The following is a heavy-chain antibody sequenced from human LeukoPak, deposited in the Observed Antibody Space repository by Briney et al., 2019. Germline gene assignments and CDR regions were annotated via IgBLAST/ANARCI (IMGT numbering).Heavy chain of an antibody. D-gene: IGHD3-22*01. CDR2: ISSSSSYI. CDR1: GFTFSSYS. CDR3: ARDVYYYDSSGYYGFDY. V-gene: IGHV3-21*01. J-gene: IGHJ4*02. Sequence: PGGSLRLSCTASGFTFSSYSMNWVRQAPGKGLGWVSSISSSSSYIYYADSVKGRFTISRDNAKNSLYLQMNSLRAEDPAVYYCARDVYYYDSSGYYGFDYWGQGTLVTVSS.